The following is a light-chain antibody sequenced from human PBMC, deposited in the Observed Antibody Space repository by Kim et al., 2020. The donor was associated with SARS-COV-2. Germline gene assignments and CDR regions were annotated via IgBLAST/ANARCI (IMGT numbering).Light chain of an antibody. Sequence: DIQMTQSPSSLSASLGDRVTITCRASQGIRSELGWYQQKPGRAPTRLIFGASTLESGVPSRFSGSGSGTDFTLTISSLQPEDFATYYCLQHHTYPRTFGQGTKVDIK. CDR2: GAS. CDR1: QGIRSE. CDR3: LQHHTYPRT. V-gene: IGKV1-17*01. J-gene: IGKJ1*01.